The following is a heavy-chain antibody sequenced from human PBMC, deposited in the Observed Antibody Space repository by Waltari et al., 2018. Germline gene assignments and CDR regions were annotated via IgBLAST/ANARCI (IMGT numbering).Heavy chain of an antibody. V-gene: IGHV3-9*03. CDR2: ISWNSGSI. CDR1: GFTFDDYA. CDR3: TKDITALYAFDI. Sequence: EVQLVESGGGLVQPGRSLRLSCAASGFTFDDYAMHWVRQAPGKGLEWVSGISWNSGSIGYADSVKGRFTISRDNAKNSLYLQMNSLRAEDMALYYCTKDITALYAFDIWGQGTMVTVSS. J-gene: IGHJ3*02.